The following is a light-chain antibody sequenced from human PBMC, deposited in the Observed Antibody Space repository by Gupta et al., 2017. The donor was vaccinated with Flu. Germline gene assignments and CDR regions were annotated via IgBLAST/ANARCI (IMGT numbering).Light chain of an antibody. V-gene: IGLV1-44*01. CDR1: SSNIGSKN. Sequence: VTIFFSGGSSNIGSKNVNGYQQVPGTAPKLLVYGNSQRPSGVPDRFSGSKSGTSASLAISGLQSEDEADYYCAALDDSLNGHYVFGTGTKVTAL. CDR2: GNS. J-gene: IGLJ1*01. CDR3: AALDDSLNGHYV.